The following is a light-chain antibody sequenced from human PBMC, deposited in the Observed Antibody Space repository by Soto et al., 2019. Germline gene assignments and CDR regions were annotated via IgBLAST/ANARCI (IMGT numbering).Light chain of an antibody. CDR2: WAS. Sequence: DIVMTQSPDSLAVSLGERATINCKSSQSVLYSSNNKNYLAWYQRKPGQPPKLLIYWASTRESGVPDRFSGSGSGTDVTLTINSLQAEDVAVYYCQQYFSTPLTFGGGTKVEIK. CDR3: QQYFSTPLT. CDR1: QSVLYSSNNKNY. J-gene: IGKJ4*01. V-gene: IGKV4-1*01.